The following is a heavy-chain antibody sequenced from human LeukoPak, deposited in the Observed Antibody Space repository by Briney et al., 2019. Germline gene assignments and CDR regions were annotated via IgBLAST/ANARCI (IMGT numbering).Heavy chain of an antibody. CDR1: GGSISSSSYY. Sequence: PGGSLSLTCTVSGGSISSSSYYWGWIRQPPGKGLEWIGSIYYSGSTYYNPSLKSRVTISVDTSKNQFSLKLSSVTAADTAVYYCARKGKRGALDYWGQGTLVTVSS. D-gene: IGHD3-10*01. V-gene: IGHV4-39*01. CDR3: ARKGKRGALDY. CDR2: IYYSGST. J-gene: IGHJ4*02.